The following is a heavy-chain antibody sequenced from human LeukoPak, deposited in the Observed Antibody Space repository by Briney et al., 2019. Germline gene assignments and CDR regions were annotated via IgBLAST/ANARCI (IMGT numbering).Heavy chain of an antibody. V-gene: IGHV3-33*01. CDR2: IWYDGSYK. J-gene: IGHJ4*02. CDR1: GFTFSNYA. CDR3: ARANGDYVSFDY. Sequence: GGSLRLSCAASGFTFSNYAMHWVRQAPGKGLEWMAIIWYDGSYKYYADSVKGRFTVSRDNSKNTLYLQMNSLRAEDTAVYYCARANGDYVSFDYWGQGTLATVSS. D-gene: IGHD4-17*01.